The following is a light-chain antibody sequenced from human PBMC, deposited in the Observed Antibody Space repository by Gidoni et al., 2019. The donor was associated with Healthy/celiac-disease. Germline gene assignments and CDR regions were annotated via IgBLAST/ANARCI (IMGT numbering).Light chain of an antibody. CDR3: QQSYSTPRT. CDR2: AAS. V-gene: IGKV1-39*01. Sequence: DIQMTQPPSSLSASVGDRVTITCRASQSINSYLNWYQQKPGKAPKLLIYAASILQSGVPSRFSGSGSGTDFTLTISSLQPEDFATYYCQQSYSTPRTFGQGTKVEIK. J-gene: IGKJ1*01. CDR1: QSINSY.